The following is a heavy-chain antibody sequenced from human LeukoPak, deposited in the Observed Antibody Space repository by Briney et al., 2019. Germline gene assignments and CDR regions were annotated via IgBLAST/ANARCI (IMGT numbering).Heavy chain of an antibody. CDR1: GFTFRSYE. Sequence: GGSLRLSCAASGFTFRSYEMNWVRQAPGKGLEWVANIKEDGSEKYYVDSVKGRFTISRDNAKNSLSLQLNSLSAEDTAVYYCARSRSGYYEDYWGQGTLVTVSS. CDR2: IKEDGSEK. D-gene: IGHD5-12*01. CDR3: ARSRSGYYEDY. J-gene: IGHJ4*02. V-gene: IGHV3-7*01.